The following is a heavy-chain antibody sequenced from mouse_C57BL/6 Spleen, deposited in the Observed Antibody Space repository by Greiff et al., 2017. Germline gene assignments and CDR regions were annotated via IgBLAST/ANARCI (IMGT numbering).Heavy chain of an antibody. CDR3: ARRIYYDYDGFDY. D-gene: IGHD2-4*01. CDR2: IYPGDGDT. V-gene: IGHV1-82*01. CDR1: GYAFSSSW. Sequence: QVQLKESGPELVKPGASVKISCKASGYAFSSSWMNWVKQRPGKGLEWIGRIYPGDGDTNYNGKFKGKATLTADKSSSTAYMQLSSLTSEDSAVYFCARRIYYDYDGFDYWGQGTTLTVSS. J-gene: IGHJ2*01.